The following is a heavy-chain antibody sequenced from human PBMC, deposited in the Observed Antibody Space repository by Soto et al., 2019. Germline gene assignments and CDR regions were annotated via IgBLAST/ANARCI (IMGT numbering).Heavy chain of an antibody. CDR3: ARGYYSSSWRVFDY. Sequence: QVQLVQSGADVKKPGASVKVSCKTSGYTFSGYFMHWLRQAPGQGLEWMGWMNPNSGGTVYAQNFQGRVSMTWDTSISTAYMELSRLRSDDTAIYYCARGYYSSSWRVFDYWGQGTLVTVSS. CDR2: MNPNSGGT. J-gene: IGHJ4*02. V-gene: IGHV1-2*02. CDR1: GYTFSGYF. D-gene: IGHD6-13*01.